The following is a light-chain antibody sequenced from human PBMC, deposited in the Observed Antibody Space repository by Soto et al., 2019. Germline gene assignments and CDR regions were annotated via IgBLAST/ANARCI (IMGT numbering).Light chain of an antibody. Sequence: QSALTQPASVSGSLGQSITISCTGSSSDVGGYNYVSWYQQHPGKAPKLMIYEVNNRPSGVSNRFSGSKSGNTASLTTSGLQAEDEADYYCSSFTSSSTQVLGGGTKLTVL. CDR1: SSDVGGYNY. V-gene: IGLV2-14*01. J-gene: IGLJ3*02. CDR3: SSFTSSSTQV. CDR2: EVN.